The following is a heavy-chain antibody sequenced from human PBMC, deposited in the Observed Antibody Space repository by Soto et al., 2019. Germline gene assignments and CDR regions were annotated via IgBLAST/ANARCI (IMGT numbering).Heavy chain of an antibody. V-gene: IGHV3-48*01. CDR1: GFTFSSYS. CDR2: ISSTSNTI. D-gene: IGHD2-15*01. J-gene: IGHJ4*02. CDR3: ARDRGCSGGICYRDLGY. Sequence: EVQLVESGGGLVQPGGSLRLSCAASGFTFSSYSMSWVRQAPGKGLEWVSYISSTSNTIYYAASVKGRFTISRDNAKNSLYLRMNSLSAEDTAVYYCARDRGCSGGICYRDLGYWGQGTLVTVSS.